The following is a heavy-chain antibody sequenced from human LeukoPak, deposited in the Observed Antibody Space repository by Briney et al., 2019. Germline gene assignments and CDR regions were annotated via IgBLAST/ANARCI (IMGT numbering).Heavy chain of an antibody. CDR1: GYTFTGYY. V-gene: IGHV1-2*02. Sequence: ASVKVSCKASGYTFTGYYMHWVRQAPGQGLEWMGWINPNSGGTNYAQKFQGRVTMTRDTSISTAYIELSRLRSDGTAVYYCARDPGGYSYDFDYWGQGTLVTVSS. D-gene: IGHD5-18*01. CDR2: INPNSGGT. CDR3: ARDPGGYSYDFDY. J-gene: IGHJ4*02.